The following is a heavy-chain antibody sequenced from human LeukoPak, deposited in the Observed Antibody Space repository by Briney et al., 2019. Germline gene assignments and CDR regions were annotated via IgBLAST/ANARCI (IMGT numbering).Heavy chain of an antibody. CDR3: ARARISSTTARDEWYYYYYYGMDV. CDR1: GFTFSNYG. V-gene: IGHV3-30*02. Sequence: GGSLRLSCAASGFTFSNYGIHWVRQAPGKGLEWVAFIRYDGSNKYYADSVKGRFTISRDNSKNTLYLQMNSLRAEDTAVYYCARARISSTTARDEWYYYYYYGMDVWGQGTTVTVSS. D-gene: IGHD2-2*01. CDR2: IRYDGSNK. J-gene: IGHJ6*02.